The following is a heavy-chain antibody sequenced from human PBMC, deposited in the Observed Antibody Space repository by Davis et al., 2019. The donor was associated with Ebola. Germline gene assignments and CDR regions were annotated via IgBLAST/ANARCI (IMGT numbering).Heavy chain of an antibody. CDR3: ARDNGGSSPHYYYYYYGMDV. V-gene: IGHV3-23*01. Sequence: GGSLRLSCAASGFTFSSYAMSWVRQAPGKGLEWVSAISGSGGSTYYADSVKGRFTISRDNSKNTLYLQMNSLRAEDTAVYYCARDNGGSSPHYYYYYYGMDVWGQGTTVTVSS. CDR1: GFTFSSYA. CDR2: ISGSGGST. D-gene: IGHD6-6*01. J-gene: IGHJ6*02.